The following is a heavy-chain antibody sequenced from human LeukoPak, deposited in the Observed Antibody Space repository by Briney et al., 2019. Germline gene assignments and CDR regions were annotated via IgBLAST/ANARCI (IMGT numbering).Heavy chain of an antibody. D-gene: IGHD2-2*01. V-gene: IGHV5-51*03. CDR3: ARPGGVVVPAAFDY. J-gene: IGHJ4*02. Sequence: KPGESLKISCKASGYSFAIYWIGWVRQMPGKGLEWMGIIYPDDSGTKYSPSFQGQVTISADKSISTAYLQWSSLKASDTAMYYCARPGGVVVPAAFDYWGQGTLVTVSS. CDR2: IYPDDSGT. CDR1: GYSFAIYW.